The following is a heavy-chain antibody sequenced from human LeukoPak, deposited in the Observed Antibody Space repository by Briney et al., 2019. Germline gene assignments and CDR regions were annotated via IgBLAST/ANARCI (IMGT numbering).Heavy chain of an antibody. J-gene: IGHJ4*02. CDR1: GGSFSGYY. CDR2: INHSGST. D-gene: IGHD2-2*01. V-gene: IGHV4-34*01. CDR3: ARGRGVVVPAADDY. Sequence: PSETLSLTCAVYGGSFSGYYWSWIRQPPGKGLECIGEINHSGSTNYNPSLKSRVTISVDASKNQFSLKLSSVTAADTAVYYCARGRGVVVPAADDYWGQGTLVTVSS.